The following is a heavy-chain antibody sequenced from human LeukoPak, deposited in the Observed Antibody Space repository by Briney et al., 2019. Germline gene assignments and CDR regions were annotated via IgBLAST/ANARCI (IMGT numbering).Heavy chain of an antibody. J-gene: IGHJ4*02. CDR1: GFTVSSNY. D-gene: IGHD3-22*01. CDR3: AREGDSSGYGDY. CDR2: IYSGGST. V-gene: IGHV3-53*01. Sequence: GGSLRLSCAASGFTVSSNYMSWVRQAPGKGLEWVSVIYSGGSTCYADSVKGRFTISRDNSKNTLYLQMNSLRAEDTAVYYCAREGDSSGYGDYWGQGTLVTVSS.